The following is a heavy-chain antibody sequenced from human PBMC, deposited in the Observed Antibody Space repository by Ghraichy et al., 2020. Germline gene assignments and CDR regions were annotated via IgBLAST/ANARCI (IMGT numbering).Heavy chain of an antibody. J-gene: IGHJ4*02. CDR1: GYRFVRFA. CDR3: ARSLWLGELSFDY. D-gene: IGHD2/OR15-2a*01. V-gene: IGHV1-3*01. Sequence: ASVKVSCKASGYRFVRFAMHWVRQAPGQKLEWLGWINAANGDTTYSQKFQGRVTITRDTSATTAYLELRSLTSGDPAVYFCARSLWLGELSFDYWGQGTLVTVSS. CDR2: INAANGDT.